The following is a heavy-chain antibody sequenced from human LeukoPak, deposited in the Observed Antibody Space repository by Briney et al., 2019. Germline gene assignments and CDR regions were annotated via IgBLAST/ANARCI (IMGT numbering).Heavy chain of an antibody. CDR3: ARDSGYDVRNWFDP. V-gene: IGHV3-30-3*01. D-gene: IGHD5-12*01. J-gene: IGHJ5*02. Sequence: GGSLRLSCAASGFTFSSYAMHWVRQAPGKGLEWVAVISYDGSNKCYADSVKGRFTISRDNSKNTLYLQMNSLRAEDTAVYYCARDSGYDVRNWFDPWGQGTLVTVSS. CDR2: ISYDGSNK. CDR1: GFTFSSYA.